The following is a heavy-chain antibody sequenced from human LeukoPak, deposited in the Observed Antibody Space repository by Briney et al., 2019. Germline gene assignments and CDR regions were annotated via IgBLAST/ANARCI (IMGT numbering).Heavy chain of an antibody. CDR3: ARTREQWRVLDY. J-gene: IGHJ4*02. V-gene: IGHV3-48*04. CDR1: GFIFSTYS. CDR2: ISSSSSTI. Sequence: PGGSLRLSCATSGFIFSTYSMKWVRQAPGKGLEWVSYISSSSSTIYYADSVRGRFTISRDNAKNSLYLQMNSLRAEDTAVYCCARTREQWRVLDYWGQGTLVIVSS. D-gene: IGHD6-19*01.